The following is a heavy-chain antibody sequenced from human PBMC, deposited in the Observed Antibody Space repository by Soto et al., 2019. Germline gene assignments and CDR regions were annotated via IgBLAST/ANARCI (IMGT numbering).Heavy chain of an antibody. J-gene: IGHJ4*02. V-gene: IGHV4-30-4*01. D-gene: IGHD2-21*02. Sequence: SETRSLTCTVSGGSISSGDYYWSWIRQPPGKGLEWIGYIYYSGSTYYNPSLNSRVTISVDTSKNQFSLKLSSVTAADTAVYYCARERRINCGGDCRPVCFGNWGQGTLVTVSS. CDR3: ARERRINCGGDCRPVCFGN. CDR1: GGSISSGDYY. CDR2: IYYSGST.